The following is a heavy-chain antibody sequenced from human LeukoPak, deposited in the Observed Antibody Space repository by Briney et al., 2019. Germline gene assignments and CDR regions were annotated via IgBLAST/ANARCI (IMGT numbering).Heavy chain of an antibody. V-gene: IGHV3-48*03. CDR3: AKDGTTVTTNYYYGMDV. CDR2: ISISGSIT. J-gene: IGHJ6*02. D-gene: IGHD4-17*01. CDR1: GFTFSSDE. Sequence: GGSLRLSCVASGFTFSSDEMNWVRQAPGKGLEWVSYISISGSITYYAGSVKGRFTISRDNAKNSLYLQMNSLRAEDTATYYCAKDGTTVTTNYYYGMDVWGQGTTVTVSS.